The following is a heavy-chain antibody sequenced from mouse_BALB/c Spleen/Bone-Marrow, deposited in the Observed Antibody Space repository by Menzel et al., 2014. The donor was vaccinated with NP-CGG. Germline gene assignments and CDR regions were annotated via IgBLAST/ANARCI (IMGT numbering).Heavy chain of an antibody. V-gene: IGHV4-1*02. J-gene: IGHJ1*01. Sequence: EVKLMESGGGLVQPGGSLKLSCAASRFDFSRYWMSWVRQAPGKGLEWIGEINPDSSTINYTPSLKDKFIISRDNAKNTLYLQMSKVRSEDTALYYCARFNYYGNLFVWGAGTTVTVSS. CDR2: INPDSSTI. CDR3: ARFNYYGNLFV. D-gene: IGHD1-1*01. CDR1: RFDFSRYW.